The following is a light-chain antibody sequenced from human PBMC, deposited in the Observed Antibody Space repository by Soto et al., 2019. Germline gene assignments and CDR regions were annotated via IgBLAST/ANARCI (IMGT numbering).Light chain of an antibody. CDR1: SGSVSTSYY. J-gene: IGLJ3*02. V-gene: IGLV8-61*01. Sequence: QTVVTQEPSFSVSPGGTVTLTCGLSSGSVSTSYYTSWYQQTPGQAPRTLIYSTNTRSSGVPDRFSGSILGNKAALTITGATADDESDYYCVLYMGRGIWVFGGGTKLTV. CDR3: VLYMGRGIWV. CDR2: STN.